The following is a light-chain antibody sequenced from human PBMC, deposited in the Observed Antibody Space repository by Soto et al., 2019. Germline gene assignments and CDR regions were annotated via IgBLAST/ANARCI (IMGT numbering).Light chain of an antibody. V-gene: IGKV3-20*01. J-gene: IGKJ5*01. CDR2: GSF. Sequence: EIVLTQSAGTLSLSPGERATLSGRASQSLSSSYLAWYQQKSGQAPRLLIYGSFSRATGIPDRFSGSGSGTDFTLTISRLEPEDFAVYYCQQYGSSHFTFGQGTRLEIK. CDR1: QSLSSSY. CDR3: QQYGSSHFT.